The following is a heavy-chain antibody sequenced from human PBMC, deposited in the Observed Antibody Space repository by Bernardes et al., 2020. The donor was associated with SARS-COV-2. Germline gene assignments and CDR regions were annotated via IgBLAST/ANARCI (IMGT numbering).Heavy chain of an antibody. CDR3: ARVRGGIYDILTGYFRAFDY. CDR2: INHSGST. CDR1: GGSFSGYY. D-gene: IGHD3-9*01. J-gene: IGHJ4*02. Sequence: TLSLTCAVYGGSFSGYYWSWIRQPPGTGLEWIGEINHSGSTNYNPSLKSRVTISVDTSKNQFSLKLSSVTAADTAVYYCARVRGGIYDILTGYFRAFDYWGQGTLVTVSS. V-gene: IGHV4-34*01.